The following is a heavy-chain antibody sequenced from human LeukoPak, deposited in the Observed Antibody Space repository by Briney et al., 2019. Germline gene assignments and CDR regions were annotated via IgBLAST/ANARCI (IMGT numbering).Heavy chain of an antibody. CDR3: ARGRGYSYRGGDYYYMDV. Sequence: SETLSLTCTVSGGSISSYYWSWIRQPPGKGLEWIGYIYYSGSTNYNPSLKSRVTISVDTSKNQFSLKLSSVTAADTAVYYCARGRGYSYRGGDYYYMDVWGKGTTVTVSS. CDR1: GGSISSYY. CDR2: IYYSGST. V-gene: IGHV4-59*01. J-gene: IGHJ6*03. D-gene: IGHD5-18*01.